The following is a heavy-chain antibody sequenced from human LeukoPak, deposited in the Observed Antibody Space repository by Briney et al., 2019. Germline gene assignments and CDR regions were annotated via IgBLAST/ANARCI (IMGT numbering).Heavy chain of an antibody. CDR1: GFTFSSYA. D-gene: IGHD5-18*01. V-gene: IGHV3-21*01. CDR3: ARDSRGYSYGLTAY. CDR2: ISSSSSYI. J-gene: IGHJ4*02. Sequence: GGSLRLSCAASGFTFSSYAMSWVRQAPGKRLEWVSSISSSSSYIYYADSVKGRFTISRDNAKNSLYLQMNSLRAEDTSVYYCARDSRGYSYGLTAYWGQGTLVTVSS.